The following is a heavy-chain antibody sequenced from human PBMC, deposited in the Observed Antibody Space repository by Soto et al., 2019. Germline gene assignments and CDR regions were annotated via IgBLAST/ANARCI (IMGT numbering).Heavy chain of an antibody. D-gene: IGHD2-21*01. J-gene: IGHJ4*02. CDR1: GFTFSDFA. CDR2: ASGSGSGT. V-gene: IGHV3-23*01. CDR3: AKGRPGVAAAPDY. Sequence: LRLSCAASGFTFSDFAMAWVRQAPGKGLEWVSSASGSGSGTYYADSVKGRFTISRDNSKNTLFLHMTNLRAGDTALYFCAKGRPGVAAAPDYWGQGTLVTVSS.